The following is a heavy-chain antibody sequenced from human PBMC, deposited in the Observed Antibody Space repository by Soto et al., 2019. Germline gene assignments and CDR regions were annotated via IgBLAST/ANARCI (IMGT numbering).Heavy chain of an antibody. Sequence: GGSLRLSCAASGFTFSSYAMSWVRQAPGKGLEWVSAISGSGGSTYYADSVKGRFTISRDNSKNTLYQQMNSLRAEDTAVYYCAKDGPNYYDSSGYYDLSIDGMDVWGQGTTVTVSS. CDR1: GFTFSSYA. CDR2: ISGSGGST. CDR3: AKDGPNYYDSSGYYDLSIDGMDV. D-gene: IGHD3-22*01. V-gene: IGHV3-23*01. J-gene: IGHJ6*02.